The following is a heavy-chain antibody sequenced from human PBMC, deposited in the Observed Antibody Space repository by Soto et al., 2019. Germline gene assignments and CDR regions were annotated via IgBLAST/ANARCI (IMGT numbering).Heavy chain of an antibody. CDR3: ARGGARTVVTPRGYYFDY. CDR2: INPNSGGT. D-gene: IGHD2-21*02. Sequence: GASVKVSCKASGYTFTGYYMHWVRQAPGQGLEWMGWINPNSGGTNYAQKFQGWVTMTRDTSISTAYMELSRLRSDDTAVYYRARGGARTVVTPRGYYFDYWGQGTLVTVSS. V-gene: IGHV1-2*04. J-gene: IGHJ4*02. CDR1: GYTFTGYY.